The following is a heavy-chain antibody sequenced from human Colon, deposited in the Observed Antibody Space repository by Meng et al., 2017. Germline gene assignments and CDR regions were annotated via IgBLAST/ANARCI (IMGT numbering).Heavy chain of an antibody. D-gene: IGHD4-17*01. CDR1: GYTFSGYI. Sequence: ASVKVSCKASGYTFSGYIVHWVRQAPGQGLEWMGWINPNSGVTNYAQRFQGRVTMTRDTSISTAYMELSRLRSDDTAVYYCARSGGDYSRVEYWGQGTLVTVSS. CDR3: ARSGGDYSRVEY. V-gene: IGHV1-2*02. CDR2: INPNSGVT. J-gene: IGHJ4*02.